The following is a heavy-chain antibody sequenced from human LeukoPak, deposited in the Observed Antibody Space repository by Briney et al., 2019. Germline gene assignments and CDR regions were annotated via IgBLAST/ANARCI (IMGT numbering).Heavy chain of an antibody. CDR2: ISSSSSST. CDR3: AKDWSGWYDAFDI. J-gene: IGHJ3*02. Sequence: PGGSLRLSCAASGFTFSSYGMNWVRQAPGKGLEWVSYISSSSSSTYYADSVKGRFTISRDNAKNSLYLQMNSLRDEDTAVYSCAKDWSGWYDAFDIWGQGTMVTVSS. V-gene: IGHV3-48*02. CDR1: GFTFSSYG. D-gene: IGHD6-19*01.